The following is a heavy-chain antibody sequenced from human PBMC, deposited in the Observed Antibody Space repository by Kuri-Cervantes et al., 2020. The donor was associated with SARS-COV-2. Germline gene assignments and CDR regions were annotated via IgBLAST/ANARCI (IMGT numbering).Heavy chain of an antibody. Sequence: GSLRLSCAVYGGSFSGYYWSWIRQPPGKGLEWIGEINHSGSTNYNPSLKSRVTISVDTSKNQFSLKLSSVTAADTAVYYCARGRQFWDLVVVVAARWFDPWGQGTLVTVSS. V-gene: IGHV4-34*01. D-gene: IGHD2-15*01. J-gene: IGHJ5*02. CDR3: ARGRQFWDLVVVVAARWFDP. CDR1: GGSFSGYY. CDR2: INHSGST.